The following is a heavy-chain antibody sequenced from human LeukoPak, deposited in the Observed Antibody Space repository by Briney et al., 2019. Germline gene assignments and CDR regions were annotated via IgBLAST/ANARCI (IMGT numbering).Heavy chain of an antibody. CDR1: GGSISSYY. Sequence: SETLSLTCTVSGGSISSYYWSWIRQPPGKGLEWIGYIYYSGSTNYNPSLKSRVTISVDTSKNQFSLKLSTVTAADTAVYYCARAHGGNWFDPWGQGTLVTVSS. CDR3: ARAHGGNWFDP. V-gene: IGHV4-59*01. CDR2: IYYSGST. D-gene: IGHD2-15*01. J-gene: IGHJ5*02.